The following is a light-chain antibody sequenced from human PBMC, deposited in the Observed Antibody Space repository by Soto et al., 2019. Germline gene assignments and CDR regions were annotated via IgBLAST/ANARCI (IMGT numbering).Light chain of an antibody. V-gene: IGKV3-15*01. CDR2: GAS. CDR1: RNINRK. Sequence: EIVMTQSPATLYVSPGERNTLSCRASRNINRKLAWYQQTPGQAPRLLISGASTRATGIPARFSGSGSGTDVALIISILQSEDFAVYYCQQCYDYPPLSVGGGTKGEI. CDR3: QQCYDYPPLS. J-gene: IGKJ4*01.